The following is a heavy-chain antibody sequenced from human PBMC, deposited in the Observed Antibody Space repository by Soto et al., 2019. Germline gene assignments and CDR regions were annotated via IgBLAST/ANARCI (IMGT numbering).Heavy chain of an antibody. D-gene: IGHD2-15*01. J-gene: IGHJ4*02. V-gene: IGHV1-69*04. CDR2: IIPILGIA. Sequence: SVTVSCTASVGTFSSYTISWVRQAPGQGLEWMGRIIPILGIANYAQKFQGRVTITRDTSASTAYMELSSLRSEDTAVYYCARDLGGWPDYWGQGTLVTVSS. CDR3: ARDLGGWPDY. CDR1: VGTFSSYT.